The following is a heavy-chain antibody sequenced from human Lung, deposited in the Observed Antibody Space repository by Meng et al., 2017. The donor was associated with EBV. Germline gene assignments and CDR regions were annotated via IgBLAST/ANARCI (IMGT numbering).Heavy chain of an antibody. J-gene: IGHJ5*02. Sequence: LQESGPRLVKPSEPLSLTCTVSGGFIITSGYYWGWLRQFPGKGLEWIGSLSFRGNTHYNPSLKNRVTMSIDTSRNQFSLKVTSVTAADTAVYYCASYCNVGSCYSTFDPWGQGTLVTVSS. CDR2: LSFRGNT. CDR3: ASYCNVGSCYSTFDP. V-gene: IGHV4-39*07. CDR1: GGFIITSGYY. D-gene: IGHD2-15*01.